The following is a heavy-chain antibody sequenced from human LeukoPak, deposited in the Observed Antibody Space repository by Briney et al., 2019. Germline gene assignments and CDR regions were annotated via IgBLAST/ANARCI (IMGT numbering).Heavy chain of an antibody. CDR2: IYTSGST. CDR3: ARIGWLAFDY. V-gene: IGHV4-61*02. D-gene: IGHD6-19*01. Sequence: PSETLSLTCTVSGGSISSGSYYWSWIRQPAGKGLEWIGRIYTSGSTNYNPSLKSRVTISVDTSKNQFSLKLSSVTAADTAVYYCARIGWLAFDYWGQGTLVSVSS. CDR1: GGSISSGSYY. J-gene: IGHJ4*02.